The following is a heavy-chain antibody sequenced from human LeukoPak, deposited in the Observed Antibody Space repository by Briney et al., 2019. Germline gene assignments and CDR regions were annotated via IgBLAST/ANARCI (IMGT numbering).Heavy chain of an antibody. CDR3: ARDLYYYDSSGYYLEYYYYYYMDV. V-gene: IGHV4-34*01. CDR2: INHSGST. J-gene: IGHJ6*03. CDR1: GGSFSGYY. Sequence: SETLSLTCAVYGGSFSGYYWSWIRQPPGKGLEWIGEINHSGSTNYNPSLKSRVTISVDTSKNQFSLKLSSVTAADTAVYYCARDLYYYDSSGYYLEYYYYYYMDVWGKGTTVTVSS. D-gene: IGHD3-22*01.